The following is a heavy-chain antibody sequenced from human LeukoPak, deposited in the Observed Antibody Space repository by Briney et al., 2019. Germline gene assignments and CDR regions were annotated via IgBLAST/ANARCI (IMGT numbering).Heavy chain of an antibody. CDR1: GFTFSNYG. Sequence: GTSLRLPCVASGFTFSNYGMHWVRQAPGKGLEWVANIKQDGSEKYYVDSVKGRFTISRDNAKNSLYLQMNSLRAEDTAVYYCARESYFGSIDYWGQGTLVTVSS. J-gene: IGHJ4*02. V-gene: IGHV3-7*03. CDR3: ARESYFGSIDY. D-gene: IGHD1-26*01. CDR2: IKQDGSEK.